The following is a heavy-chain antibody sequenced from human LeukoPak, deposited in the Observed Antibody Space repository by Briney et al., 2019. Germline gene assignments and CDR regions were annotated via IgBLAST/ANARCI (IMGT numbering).Heavy chain of an antibody. D-gene: IGHD1-26*01. J-gene: IGHJ4*02. CDR2: ISYDGSNK. Sequence: GGSLRLSRAASGFTFSSYGMHWVRQAPGKGLEWVAVISYDGSNKYYADSVKGRFTISRDNSKNTLYLQMNSLRAEDTAVYYCAKGEGATYFDYWGQGTLVTVSS. V-gene: IGHV3-30*18. CDR1: GFTFSSYG. CDR3: AKGEGATYFDY.